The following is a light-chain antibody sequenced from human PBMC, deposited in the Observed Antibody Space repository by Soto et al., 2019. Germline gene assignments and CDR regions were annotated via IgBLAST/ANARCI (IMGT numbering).Light chain of an antibody. CDR2: GNS. V-gene: IGLV1-40*01. CDR3: QSYDSSMSGVV. Sequence: QSALTQPPSVSGAPGQRVTISCTGSSSNIGAGYDVHWYQQLPGTAPKLLIYGNSNRPSGVPDRFSGSKSGTSASLAITGLQAEDEADYYCQSYDSSMSGVVSGGGTQLTVL. J-gene: IGLJ2*01. CDR1: SSNIGAGYD.